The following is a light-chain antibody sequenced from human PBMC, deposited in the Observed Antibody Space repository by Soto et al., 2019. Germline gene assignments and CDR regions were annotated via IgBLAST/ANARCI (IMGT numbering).Light chain of an antibody. CDR3: QQYTNWPPSWT. CDR2: GAS. Sequence: EIVMTQSPATLSVSPGERATLSCRASQSVSSNLAWYQQQPGQAPRLLIYGASTRATGIPARFSGSGSGTEFTLTISSLQSEDFAVDYCQQYTNWPPSWTFGQGTKVEIK. J-gene: IGKJ1*01. V-gene: IGKV3-15*01. CDR1: QSVSSN.